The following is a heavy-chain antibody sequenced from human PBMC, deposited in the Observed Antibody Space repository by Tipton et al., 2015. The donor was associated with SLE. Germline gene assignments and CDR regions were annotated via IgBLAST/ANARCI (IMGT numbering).Heavy chain of an antibody. D-gene: IGHD1-26*01. CDR2: IIPIFGTA. Sequence: QSGPEVKKPGASVKVSCKASGYTFTGYYMHWVRQAPGQGLEWMGGIIPIFGTANYAQKFQGRVTITTDESTSTAYMELSSLRSEDTAVYYCARVGYSGSYFDYWGQGTLVTVSS. CDR3: ARVGYSGSYFDY. J-gene: IGHJ4*02. CDR1: GYTFTGYY. V-gene: IGHV1-69*05.